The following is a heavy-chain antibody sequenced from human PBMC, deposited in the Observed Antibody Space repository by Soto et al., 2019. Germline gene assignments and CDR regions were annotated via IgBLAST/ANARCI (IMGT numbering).Heavy chain of an antibody. Sequence: GALRLPCSSSGFTFSSHAMHWVRQAPGKGLEWVAVISYDGSNKYYADSVKGRFTISRDNSKNTLYLQMNSLRAEDTAVYYCARQIDNWFDPWGQGTLVTVSS. D-gene: IGHD3-22*01. CDR1: GFTFSSHA. J-gene: IGHJ5*02. CDR3: ARQIDNWFDP. CDR2: ISYDGSNK. V-gene: IGHV3-30-3*01.